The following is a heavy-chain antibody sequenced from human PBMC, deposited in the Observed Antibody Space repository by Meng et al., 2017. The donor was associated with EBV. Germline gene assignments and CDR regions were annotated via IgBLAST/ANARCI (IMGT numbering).Heavy chain of an antibody. CDR2: INAGNGNT. CDR1: GYTFTSYA. Sequence: DQLVQSGAEVKKPGASVKVSCKASGYTFTSYAMHWVRQAPGQRLEWMGWINAGNGNTKYSQKFQGRVTITRDTSASTAYMELSSLRSEDTAVYYCARRGGVADWFDPWGQGTLVTVSS. D-gene: IGHD2-15*01. CDR3: ARRGGVADWFDP. J-gene: IGHJ5*02. V-gene: IGHV1-3*01.